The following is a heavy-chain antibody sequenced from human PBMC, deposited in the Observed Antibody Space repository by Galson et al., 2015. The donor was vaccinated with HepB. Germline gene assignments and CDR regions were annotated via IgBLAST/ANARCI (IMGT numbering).Heavy chain of an antibody. CDR1: GYSFTSYW. CDR3: ATLYYGSGNSWYFDL. V-gene: IGHV5-51*01. CDR2: IYPGDSDT. D-gene: IGHD3-10*01. J-gene: IGHJ2*01. Sequence: QSGAEVKKPGESLKISCKGSGYSFTSYWIGWVRQMPGKGLEWMGIIYPGDSDTRYSPSFQGQVTISADKSISTAYLQWSSLKASDTAMYYCATLYYGSGNSWYFDLWGRGTLVTVSS.